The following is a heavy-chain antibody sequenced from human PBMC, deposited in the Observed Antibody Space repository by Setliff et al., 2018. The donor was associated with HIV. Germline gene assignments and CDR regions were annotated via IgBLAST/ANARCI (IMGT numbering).Heavy chain of an antibody. CDR2: LYYGGST. Sequence: SETLSLTCTVSGDPISTSNSYWGWVRQPPGKGLEWIGSLYYGGSTYYNPSLKSRVTISVDTSKNHFSLKLSSVTAADTAVYYCARHQVIPTVIGAFDIWGQGTVVTVS. CDR3: ARHQVIPTVIGAFDI. CDR1: GDPISTSNSY. J-gene: IGHJ3*02. V-gene: IGHV4-39*01. D-gene: IGHD3-16*02.